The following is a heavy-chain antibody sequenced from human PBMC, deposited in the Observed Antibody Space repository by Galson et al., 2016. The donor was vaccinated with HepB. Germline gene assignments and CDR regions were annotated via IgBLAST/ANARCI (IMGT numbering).Heavy chain of an antibody. Sequence: ETLSLTCSVSGDSISEPHWWIWVRQPPGKGLEWIGQIYPSGRTNYSPSLRSRVTILVDKSKNQFSLNLSSVTAADTAVYYCAREWGGAGRYDSWGPGSLVTVSS. CDR3: AREWGGAGRYDS. V-gene: IGHV4-4*02. J-gene: IGHJ5*01. D-gene: IGHD3-16*01. CDR2: IYPSGRT. CDR1: GDSISEPHW.